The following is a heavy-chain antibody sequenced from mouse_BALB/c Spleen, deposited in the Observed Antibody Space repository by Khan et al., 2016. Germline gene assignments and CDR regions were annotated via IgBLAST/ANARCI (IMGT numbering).Heavy chain of an antibody. CDR3: ARWNSYLDYDY. CDR2: IYPGDGNT. CDR1: VYTFTSYW. V-gene: IGHV1-87*01. Sequence: QVQLQQPGAELARPGASVKLSCKASVYTFTSYWMQWVKQGPGQGLEWIGAIYPGDGNTGYTQNFKGKATLTADRSSSTAYMQLSSLASEDSAVYYCARWNSYLDYDYWGQGTTLTVSS. D-gene: IGHD2-4*01. J-gene: IGHJ2*01.